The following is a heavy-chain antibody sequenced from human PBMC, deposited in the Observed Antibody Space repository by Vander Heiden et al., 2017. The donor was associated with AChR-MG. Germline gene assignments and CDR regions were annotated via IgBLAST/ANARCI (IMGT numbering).Heavy chain of an antibody. Sequence: QVQLQQWGAGLLKPSETLSLTCGVYGGSFSGYYWSWIRQPPGKGLEWIGEINHSGSTNYNPSLKRRVTISVDTSKNQFSLKLTSVTAADTAVYYCARGLGYGDYVRDYYGMDVWGQGTTVTVSS. D-gene: IGHD4-17*01. J-gene: IGHJ6*02. V-gene: IGHV4-34*01. CDR2: INHSGST. CDR1: GGSFSGYY. CDR3: ARGLGYGDYVRDYYGMDV.